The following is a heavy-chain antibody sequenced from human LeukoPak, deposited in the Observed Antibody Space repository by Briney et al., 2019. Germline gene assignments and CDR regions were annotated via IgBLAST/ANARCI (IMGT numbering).Heavy chain of an antibody. D-gene: IGHD1-1*01. Sequence: QPGGSLRLSCAASGFTFSYYSMNWVRQAPGKGLEWVSVISDSGGKTHYADSVKGRFTISRDNSKNTLYLQMNSLRLEDTAVYYCATRPGYRAFDYWGQGTLVTVSS. J-gene: IGHJ4*02. CDR2: ISDSGGKT. CDR3: ATRPGYRAFDY. CDR1: GFTFSYYS. V-gene: IGHV3-23*01.